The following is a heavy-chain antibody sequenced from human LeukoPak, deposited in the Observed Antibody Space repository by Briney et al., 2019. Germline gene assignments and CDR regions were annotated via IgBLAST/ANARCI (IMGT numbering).Heavy chain of an antibody. J-gene: IGHJ4*02. Sequence: GGSLRLSCAASGFTVSSNYMSWVRQAPGKGLEWVLVIYSGGSTYYADSVKGRFTISRDNSKNTLYLQMNSLRAEDTAVYYCAREVYYYDSSGYYFDYWGQGTLVTVSS. CDR1: GFTVSSNY. V-gene: IGHV3-66*02. D-gene: IGHD3-22*01. CDR2: IYSGGST. CDR3: AREVYYYDSSGYYFDY.